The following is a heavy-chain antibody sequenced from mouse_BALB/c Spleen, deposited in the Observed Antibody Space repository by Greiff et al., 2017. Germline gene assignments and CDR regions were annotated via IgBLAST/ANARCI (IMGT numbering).Heavy chain of an antibody. CDR2: IWAGGST. CDR3: AREDYGNYDAMDY. D-gene: IGHD2-1*01. V-gene: IGHV2-9*02. CDR1: GFSLTSYG. Sequence: VQLVESGPGLVAPSQSLSITCTVSGFSLTSYGVHWVRQPPGKGLEWLGVIWAGGSTNYNSALMSRLSISKDNSKSQVFLKMNSLQTDDTAMYYCAREDYGNYDAMDYWGQGTSVTVSS. J-gene: IGHJ4*01.